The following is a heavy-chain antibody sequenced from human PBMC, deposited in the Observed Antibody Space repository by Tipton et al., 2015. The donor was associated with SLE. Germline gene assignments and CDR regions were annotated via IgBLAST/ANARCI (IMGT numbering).Heavy chain of an antibody. J-gene: IGHJ6*03. CDR3: AREVEYQLLLPYMGV. V-gene: IGHV4-38-2*02. D-gene: IGHD2-2*01. Sequence: TLSLTCTVSGYSISSGYYWGWIRQPPGKGLEWIGSIYHSGSTYYNPSLKSRVTISVDTPKNQFSLKLSSVTAADTAVYYCAREVEYQLLLPYMGVWGKGTTVTGSS. CDR2: IYHSGST. CDR1: GYSISSGYY.